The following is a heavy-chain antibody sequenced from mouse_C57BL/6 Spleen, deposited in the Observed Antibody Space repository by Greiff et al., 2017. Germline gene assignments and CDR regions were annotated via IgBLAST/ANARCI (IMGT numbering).Heavy chain of an antibody. J-gene: IGHJ1*03. V-gene: IGHV14-4*01. CDR3: TTLPRRGDWYFDV. Sequence: EVKLMESGAELVRPGASVKLSCTASGFNIKDDYMHWVKQRPEQGLEWIGWIDPENGDTEYASKFQGKATITADTSSNTAYLQLSSLTSEDTAVYYCTTLPRRGDWYFDVWGTGTTVTVSS. CDR1: GFNIKDDY. CDR2: IDPENGDT.